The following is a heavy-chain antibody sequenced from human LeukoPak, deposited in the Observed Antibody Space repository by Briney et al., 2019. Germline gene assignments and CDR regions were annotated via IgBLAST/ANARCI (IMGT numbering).Heavy chain of an antibody. CDR3: ARDGDPYCSGGSCQWFDP. D-gene: IGHD2-15*01. J-gene: IGHJ5*02. Sequence: PGGSLRLSCAASGFTFSSFWMTWVRQAPGKGLEWVANIKQDGSEKYYVDSVKGRFTISRDNAKNSLYLQMNSLRAEDTALYYCARDGDPYCSGGSCQWFDPWGQGTLVTVSS. CDR2: IKQDGSEK. V-gene: IGHV3-7*01. CDR1: GFTFSSFW.